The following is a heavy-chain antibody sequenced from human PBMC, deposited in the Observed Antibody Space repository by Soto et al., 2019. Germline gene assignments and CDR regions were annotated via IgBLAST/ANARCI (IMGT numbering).Heavy chain of an antibody. CDR1: GYTFTGYY. Sequence: GASVKVSCKASGYTFTGYYMHWVRQAPGQGLEWMGWINPNGGGTNYAQKFQGRVTMTRDTSISTAYMELSRLRSDDTAVYYCASIVTTAGGMDVWGQGTTVTVSS. J-gene: IGHJ6*02. CDR2: INPNGGGT. CDR3: ASIVTTAGGMDV. D-gene: IGHD4-4*01. V-gene: IGHV1-2*02.